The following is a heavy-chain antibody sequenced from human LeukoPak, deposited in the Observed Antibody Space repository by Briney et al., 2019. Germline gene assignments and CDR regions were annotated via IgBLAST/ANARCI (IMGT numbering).Heavy chain of an antibody. D-gene: IGHD2-15*01. CDR1: GFTFSSYA. J-gene: IGHJ4*02. V-gene: IGHV3-23*01. Sequence: PGGSLRLSCAASGFTFSSYAMSWVRQAPGKGLGWVSAISGSGGSTYYADSVKGRFTISRDNSKNTLYLQMNSLRAEDTAVYYCAKVGREVVVVVAAAFSYWGQGTLVTVSS. CDR3: AKVGREVVVVVAAAFSY. CDR2: ISGSGGST.